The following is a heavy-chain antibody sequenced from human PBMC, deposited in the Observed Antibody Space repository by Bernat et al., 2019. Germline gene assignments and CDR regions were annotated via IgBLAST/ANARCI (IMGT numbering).Heavy chain of an antibody. D-gene: IGHD3-10*01. CDR3: ARGYYFGSGNDYSLYYYFMDV. CDR1: GFHFPSFA. Sequence: EVQLLESGGALVQPGGSLRLSCAASGFHFPSFAMIWVRQAPGKGLEWVSHITTGGVITYDAESVKGRFTISRDNPKSTLYLQMNSLGAEDTAIYYCARGYYFGSGNDYSLYYYFMDVWGQGTTVTVSS. J-gene: IGHJ6*03. V-gene: IGHV3-23*01. CDR2: ITTGGVIT.